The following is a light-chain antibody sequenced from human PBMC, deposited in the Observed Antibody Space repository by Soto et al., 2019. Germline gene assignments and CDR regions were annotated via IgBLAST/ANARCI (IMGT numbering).Light chain of an antibody. V-gene: IGKV3-15*01. Sequence: EIVMTQSPATLSVSPGERPTLSCRASQRVSSDLAWYQQKPGQAPRLLIYGASTRATGIPARFSGSGSGTEFTLTISSLQSEDFELYYCQQYNNWQWKFGQGTKADI. CDR1: QRVSSD. CDR3: QQYNNWQWK. CDR2: GAS. J-gene: IGKJ1*01.